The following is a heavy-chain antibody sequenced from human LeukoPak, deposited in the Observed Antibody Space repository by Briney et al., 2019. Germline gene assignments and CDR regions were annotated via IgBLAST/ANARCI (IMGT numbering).Heavy chain of an antibody. CDR1: DGSISSYY. V-gene: IGHV3-53*01. D-gene: IGHD3-9*01. Sequence: PSETLSLTCTVSDGSISSYYWSWVRQAPGKGLEWVSIIYSGDSTYYADSVKGRFTISRDNSKNTLYLQMNSLRAEDTAVYYCARVGSLRYFDYWGQGTLVTVSS. J-gene: IGHJ4*02. CDR2: IYSGDST. CDR3: ARVGSLRYFDY.